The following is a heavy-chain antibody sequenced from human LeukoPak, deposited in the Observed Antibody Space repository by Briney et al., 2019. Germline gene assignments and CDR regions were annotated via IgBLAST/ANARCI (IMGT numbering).Heavy chain of an antibody. Sequence: PSETLSLTCTVSGGSISSYYWSWLRQPPGKGLEWIGYIYYSGSTNYNPSLKSRVTISVDTSKNQFSLKLSSVTAADTAVYYCAGYCSGGSCYGDNYWGQGTLVTVSS. D-gene: IGHD2-15*01. CDR2: IYYSGST. CDR3: AGYCSGGSCYGDNY. V-gene: IGHV4-59*01. CDR1: GGSISSYY. J-gene: IGHJ4*02.